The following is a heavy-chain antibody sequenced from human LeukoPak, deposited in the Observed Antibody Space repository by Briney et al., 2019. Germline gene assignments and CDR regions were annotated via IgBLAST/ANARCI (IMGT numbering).Heavy chain of an antibody. CDR1: GFTFSDYH. CDR2: ISTSGSNI. D-gene: IGHD3-3*01. Sequence: GGSLRLSCAASGFTFSDYHMGWIRQAPGKGLEWVSYISTSGSNILYADSVKGRFTISRDNAKISLFLQINSLRIEDTAVHYCARDDFWRGFDYWGQGTLVTVSS. J-gene: IGHJ4*02. CDR3: ARDDFWRGFDY. V-gene: IGHV3-11*01.